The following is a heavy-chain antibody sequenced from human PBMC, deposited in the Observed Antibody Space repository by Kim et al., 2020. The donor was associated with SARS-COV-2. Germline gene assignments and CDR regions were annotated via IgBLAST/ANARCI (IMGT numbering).Heavy chain of an antibody. CDR1: GFTFSSYW. Sequence: GGSLRLSCAASGFTFSSYWMSWVRQAPGKGLEWVANIKQDGSEKYYVDSVKGRFTISRDNAKNSLYLQMNSLRAEDTAVYYCARGGLYDYVWGSYRQHDAFDIWGQGTMVTVSS. V-gene: IGHV3-7*01. CDR2: IKQDGSEK. CDR3: ARGGLYDYVWGSYRQHDAFDI. D-gene: IGHD3-16*02. J-gene: IGHJ3*02.